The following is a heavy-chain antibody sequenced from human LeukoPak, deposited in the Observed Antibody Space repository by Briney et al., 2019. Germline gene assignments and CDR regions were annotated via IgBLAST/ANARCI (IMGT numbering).Heavy chain of an antibody. J-gene: IGHJ6*03. D-gene: IGHD5-18*01. V-gene: IGHV1-8*01. CDR2: MNPNSGNT. CDR1: GYTFTSHD. CDR3: ARRIQLWSHHPYYYYYMDV. Sequence: ASVKVSCKASGYTFTSHDINWMRQATGQGLEWMGWMNPNSGNTGYAQKFQGRVTMTRNTSISTAYMELSSLRSEDTAVYYCARRIQLWSHHPYYYYYMDVWGKGTTVTVSS.